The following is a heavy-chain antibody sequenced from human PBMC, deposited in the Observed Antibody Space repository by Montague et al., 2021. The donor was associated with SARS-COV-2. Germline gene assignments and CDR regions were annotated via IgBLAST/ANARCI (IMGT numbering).Heavy chain of an antibody. J-gene: IGHJ5*02. D-gene: IGHD2-21*02. CDR2: IYSTGST. Sequence: SETLSLTCSVSGGSVKSANHYWTWIRQPPGEGLEWIGSIYSTGSTNYNPSLKSRVTISLDTSRNEFSLKLSSLTTADTAIYFCARVAATAMFDYFDPWGQGTLVTVSS. V-gene: IGHV4-61*01. CDR1: GGSVKSANHY. CDR3: ARVAATAMFDYFDP.